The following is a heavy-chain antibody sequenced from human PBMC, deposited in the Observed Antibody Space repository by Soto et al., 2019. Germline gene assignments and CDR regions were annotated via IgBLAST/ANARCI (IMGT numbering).Heavy chain of an antibody. CDR3: ARARVTTTGLDFDY. D-gene: IGHD4-4*01. Sequence: SETLSLTCTVSGGSISSYYWSWIRQPPGKGLEWIGYIYYSGSTNYNPSLKSRVTISVDTSKNQFSLELSSVTAADTAVYYCARARVTTTGLDFDYWGQGTLVTVSS. J-gene: IGHJ4*02. CDR2: IYYSGST. CDR1: GGSISSYY. V-gene: IGHV4-59*01.